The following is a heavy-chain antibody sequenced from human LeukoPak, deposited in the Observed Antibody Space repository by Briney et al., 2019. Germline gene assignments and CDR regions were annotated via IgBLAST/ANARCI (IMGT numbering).Heavy chain of an antibody. CDR2: INPNSGGT. CDR3: ERDSGERGSGSYLIAY. J-gene: IGHJ4*02. Sequence: ASVKVSCTASGYTFTGYYMHWVRQAPGQGLEWMGWINPNSGGTNYAQKFQGRVTMTRDTSISTAYMELSRLRSDDTAVYYCERDSGERGSGSYLIAYWGQGTLVTVSS. V-gene: IGHV1-2*02. D-gene: IGHD3-10*01. CDR1: GYTFTGYY.